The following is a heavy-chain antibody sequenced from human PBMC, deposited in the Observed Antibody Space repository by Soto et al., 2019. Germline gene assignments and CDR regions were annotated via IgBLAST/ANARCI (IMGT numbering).Heavy chain of an antibody. D-gene: IGHD1-1*01. CDR2: ISAHNGNT. J-gene: IGHJ4*02. V-gene: IGHV1-18*01. Sequence: QVHLVQSGAEVKKPGASVKVSCKGSGYDFTTYGITWVRQAPGQGLEWMAWISAHNGNTDYAQKLQGRVTVTRDPSTRTAYMELRSLRSDDTAVYYCARGRYGDYWGQGALSPSPQ. CDR1: GYDFTTYG. CDR3: ARGRYGDY.